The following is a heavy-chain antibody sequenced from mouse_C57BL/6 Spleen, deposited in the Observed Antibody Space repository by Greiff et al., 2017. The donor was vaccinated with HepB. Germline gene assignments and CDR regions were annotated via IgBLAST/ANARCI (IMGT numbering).Heavy chain of an antibody. D-gene: IGHD1-1*01. J-gene: IGHJ4*01. CDR3: ARWATVVATKGRDY. CDR2: IDPSDSYT. V-gene: IGHV1-59*01. Sequence: QVQLQQPGAELVRPGTSVKLSCKASGYTFTSYWMHWVKQRPGQGLEWIGVIDPSDSYTNYNQKFKGKATLTVDTSSSTAYMQLSSLTSEDSAVYYCARWATVVATKGRDYWGQGTSVTVSS. CDR1: GYTFTSYW.